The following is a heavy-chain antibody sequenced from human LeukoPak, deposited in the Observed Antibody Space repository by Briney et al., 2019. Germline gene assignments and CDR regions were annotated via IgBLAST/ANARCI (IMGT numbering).Heavy chain of an antibody. Sequence: ASVKVSCKASGYTFTGYYMHWVRQAPGQGLEWMGWINPNSGGTNYAQKFQGRVTMTRDTSISTAYMELSRLRSDDTAVYYYARSLRYFDYLQRGVAFDIWGQGTMVTVSS. V-gene: IGHV1-2*02. J-gene: IGHJ3*02. CDR2: INPNSGGT. CDR3: ARSLRYFDYLQRGVAFDI. D-gene: IGHD3-9*01. CDR1: GYTFTGYY.